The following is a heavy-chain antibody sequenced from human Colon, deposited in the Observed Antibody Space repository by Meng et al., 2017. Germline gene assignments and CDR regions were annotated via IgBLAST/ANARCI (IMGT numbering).Heavy chain of an antibody. V-gene: IGHV4-38-2*02. CDR2: IYHSGST. CDR1: GYSISSDYY. Sequence: SETLSLTCTVSGYSISSDYYWGWIRQPPGKGLEWIGSIYHSGSTYSNPSLRSRVTISVDTSKNQFSLTLSSMTAEDTAGYYCARDGGGSSRGGNWFDPWGQGTLVTVSS. CDR3: ARDGGGSSRGGNWFDP. D-gene: IGHD3-16*01. J-gene: IGHJ5*02.